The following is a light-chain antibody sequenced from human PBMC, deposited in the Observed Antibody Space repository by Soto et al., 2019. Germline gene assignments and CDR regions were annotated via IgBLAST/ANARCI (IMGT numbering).Light chain of an antibody. V-gene: IGKV3-15*01. CDR3: QQYDNWPPIT. CDR2: GAS. CDR1: QSVSSY. Sequence: EIVMTQSPATLSVSPGERATLSCRASQSVSSYLAWYQQKPGQAPRLLIYGASTRATGIPARFSGSGSGTEFTLTISSLQSEDFAVYYCQQYDNWPPITFGQGTRREIK. J-gene: IGKJ5*01.